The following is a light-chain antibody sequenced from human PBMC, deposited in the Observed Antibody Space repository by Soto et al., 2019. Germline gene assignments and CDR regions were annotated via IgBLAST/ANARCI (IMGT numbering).Light chain of an antibody. V-gene: IGKV3-11*01. J-gene: IGKJ5*01. CDR1: QSVSGY. CDR2: DIS. CDR3: QHRSSWPIT. Sequence: EIVLTQSPGTLSLSPGERATLSCRASQSVSGYLAWYQQKPGQAPRLLIYDISKRATGIPARFSGSGSATDFTLTISSLEPEDFAVDYCQHRSSWPITFGQGTRLEIK.